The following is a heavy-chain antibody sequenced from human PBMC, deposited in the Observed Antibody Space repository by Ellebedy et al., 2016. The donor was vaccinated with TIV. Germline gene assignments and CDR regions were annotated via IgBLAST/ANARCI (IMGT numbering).Heavy chain of an antibody. CDR2: IRSNIFGETT. CDR3: TSDLKTSMTPDAFYI. V-gene: IGHV3-49*04. J-gene: IGHJ3*02. Sequence: PGGSLRLSCAASGFTFRSYGMHWVRQAPGKGLEWVSFIRSNIFGETTEYAASVKGRFTISRDDSKSIAYLQMNSLKTEDTAVYFCTSDLKTSMTPDAFYIWGHGTMVTVSS. CDR1: GFTFRSYG.